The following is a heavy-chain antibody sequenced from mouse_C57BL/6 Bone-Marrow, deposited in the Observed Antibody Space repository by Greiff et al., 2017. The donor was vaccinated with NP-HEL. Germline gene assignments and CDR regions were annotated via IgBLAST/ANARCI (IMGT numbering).Heavy chain of an antibody. CDR3: ARTITTVVATPYFDY. CDR1: GFTFSDYG. D-gene: IGHD1-1*01. CDR2: ISSGSSTI. J-gene: IGHJ2*01. Sequence: EVHLVESGGGLVKPGGSLKLSCAASGFTFSDYGMHWVRQAPEKGLEWVAYISSGSSTIYYADTVKGRFTISRDNAKNTLFLQMTSLRSEDTAMYYCARTITTVVATPYFDYWGQGTTLTVSS. V-gene: IGHV5-17*01.